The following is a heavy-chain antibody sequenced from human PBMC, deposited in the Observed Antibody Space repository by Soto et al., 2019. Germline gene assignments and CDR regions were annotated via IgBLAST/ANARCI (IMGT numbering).Heavy chain of an antibody. CDR3: ARWAVVTDAVDY. D-gene: IGHD2-15*01. CDR1: GGSFSGYY. CDR2: INHSGSI. Sequence: SETLSLTCAVYGGSFSGYYWSWIRQPPGKGLEWIGEINHSGSINYNPSLKSRVTISVDTSKNQFSLKLSSVTAADTAVYYCARWAVVTDAVDYWGQGTLVTVSS. V-gene: IGHV4-34*01. J-gene: IGHJ4*02.